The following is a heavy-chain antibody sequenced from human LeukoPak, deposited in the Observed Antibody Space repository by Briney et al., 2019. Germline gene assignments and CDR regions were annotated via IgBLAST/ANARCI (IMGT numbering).Heavy chain of an antibody. D-gene: IGHD3-3*01. CDR2: IYTSGTT. V-gene: IGHV4-61*09. CDR1: GGSISSGSYF. J-gene: IGHJ5*02. Sequence: SQTLSLTCTVSGGSISSGSYFWSWIRQPAGRGLGWIGHIYTSGTTNYNPSLKSRVTISADTSKNQFSLKLSSVTAADTAVYYCARGITIFGVVIQNWFDPWGQGTLVTVSS. CDR3: ARGITIFGVVIQNWFDP.